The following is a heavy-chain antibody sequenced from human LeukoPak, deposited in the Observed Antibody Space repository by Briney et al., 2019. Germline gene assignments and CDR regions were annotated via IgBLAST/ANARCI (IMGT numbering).Heavy chain of an antibody. CDR1: GFTFSSYW. CDR3: ATYSSSYAEYFQH. V-gene: IGHV3-7*02. D-gene: IGHD6-13*01. Sequence: GGSLRLSCAASGFTFSSYWMSWVRQAPGKGLEWVANIKQDGGEKYYVDSVKGRFTISRDNAKNSLYLQMNSLRAEDTAVYYCATYSSSYAEYFQHWGQGTLVTVSS. J-gene: IGHJ1*01. CDR2: IKQDGGEK.